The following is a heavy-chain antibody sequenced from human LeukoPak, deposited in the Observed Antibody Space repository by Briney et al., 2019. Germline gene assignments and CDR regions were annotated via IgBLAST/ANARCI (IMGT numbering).Heavy chain of an antibody. CDR3: ARRQPYYYDSSGYYTF. J-gene: IGHJ4*02. CDR1: GGSFSGYY. CDR2: INHSGST. Sequence: SETLSLTRAVYGGSFSGYYWSWIRQPPGKGLEWIGEINHSGSTNYNPSLKSRVTISVDTSKNQFSLKLSSVTAADTAVYYCARRQPYYYDSSGYYTFWGQGTLVTVSS. D-gene: IGHD3-22*01. V-gene: IGHV4-34*01.